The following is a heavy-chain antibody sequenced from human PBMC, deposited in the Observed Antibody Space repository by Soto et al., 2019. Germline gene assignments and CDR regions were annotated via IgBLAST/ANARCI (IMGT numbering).Heavy chain of an antibody. D-gene: IGHD3-9*01. CDR3: ARDRGSRYFDWLKGMFDY. Sequence: ASVKVSCTASGYTFTSYGISWVRQAPGQGLEWMEWISAYNGNTNYAQKLQGRVTMTTDTSTSTAYMELRSLRSDDTAVYYCARDRGSRYFDWLKGMFDYWGQGTLVTVSS. J-gene: IGHJ4*02. CDR2: ISAYNGNT. V-gene: IGHV1-18*01. CDR1: GYTFTSYG.